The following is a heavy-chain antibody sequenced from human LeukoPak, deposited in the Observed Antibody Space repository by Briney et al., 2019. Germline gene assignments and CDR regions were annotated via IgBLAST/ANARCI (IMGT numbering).Heavy chain of an antibody. CDR1: GDYW. Sequence: PGGSLRLSCAASGDYWMSWVRQPPGKGLEWVANIKQDGSEKYYVDSVKGRFAVSRDNAKNSLSLQMNILRLEDTAVYYCARGVSWTFDNWGRGALVTVSS. D-gene: IGHD6-13*01. J-gene: IGHJ4*02. V-gene: IGHV3-7*04. CDR2: IKQDGSEK. CDR3: ARGVSWTFDN.